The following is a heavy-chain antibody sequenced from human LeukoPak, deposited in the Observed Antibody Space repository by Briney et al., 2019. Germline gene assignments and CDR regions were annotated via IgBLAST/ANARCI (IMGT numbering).Heavy chain of an antibody. J-gene: IGHJ4*02. V-gene: IGHV3-21*01. CDR1: GFTFSSYS. D-gene: IGHD6-13*01. CDR3: ARDGQEFSSSWYADY. Sequence: PGGSLRLSCAASGFTFSSYSMNWVRQAPGKGLEWVSSISSSSSYIYYADSVKGRFTISRDNAKNSLYLQMNSLRAEDTAVYYCARDGQEFSSSWYADYWGQGTLVTASS. CDR2: ISSSSSYI.